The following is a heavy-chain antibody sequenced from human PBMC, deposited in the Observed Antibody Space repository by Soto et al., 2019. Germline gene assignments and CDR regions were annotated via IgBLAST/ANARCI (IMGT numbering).Heavy chain of an antibody. V-gene: IGHV4-30-4*01. CDR1: GGSISSGDYY. J-gene: IGHJ6*02. D-gene: IGHD5-18*01. Sequence: SETLSLTCTVSGGSISSGDYYWSWIRQPPGKGPEWIGYIYYSGSTYYNPSLKSRVTISVDTSKNQFSLKQTSVTAADTAVYYCARALIQLWPHYYYGMDVWGQGTMVTVSS. CDR3: ARALIQLWPHYYYGMDV. CDR2: IYYSGST.